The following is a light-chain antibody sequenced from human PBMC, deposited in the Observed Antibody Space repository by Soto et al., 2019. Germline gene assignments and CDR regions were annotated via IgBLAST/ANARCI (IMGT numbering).Light chain of an antibody. V-gene: IGKV1-5*03. J-gene: IGKJ1*01. Sequence: IQMTQPPSTLSASVEDRVTITCRASQSITPWLAWYQQKPGKVPKLXIYQASSLESGVPLRFSGSASGTEFTLTINSLQPDDFATYYCQHYNRYSATFGQGTKVDIK. CDR3: QHYNRYSAT. CDR2: QAS. CDR1: QSITPW.